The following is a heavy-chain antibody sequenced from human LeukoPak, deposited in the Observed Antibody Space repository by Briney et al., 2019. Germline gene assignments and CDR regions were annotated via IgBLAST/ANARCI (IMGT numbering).Heavy chain of an antibody. CDR2: IHTSGST. J-gene: IGHJ4*02. CDR1: GGSTNTYY. D-gene: IGHD3-10*01. Sequence: SETLSLTCTVSGGSTNTYYWSWIRQPAGKGLEWIGRIHTSGSTNYNPSLKSRVTMSVDTSNNQFSLNVSSVTAADTAVYYCATTSGSYYNAFDYWGQGTLVTVSS. CDR3: ATTSGSYYNAFDY. V-gene: IGHV4-4*07.